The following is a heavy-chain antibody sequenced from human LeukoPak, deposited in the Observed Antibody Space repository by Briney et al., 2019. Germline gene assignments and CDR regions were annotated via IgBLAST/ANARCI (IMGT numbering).Heavy chain of an antibody. V-gene: IGHV4-34*01. CDR3: TRGLPYYYVNYYGMDV. D-gene: IGHD3-10*02. CDR2: INHSGST. J-gene: IGHJ6*02. CDR1: GGSFSGYY. Sequence: SETLSLTCAVYGGSFSGYYWSWIRQPPGKGLEWIGEINHSGSTNYNPSLKSRVTISVDTSKNQFSLKLSSVTAADTAVYYCTRGLPYYYVNYYGMDVWGQGTTVTVSS.